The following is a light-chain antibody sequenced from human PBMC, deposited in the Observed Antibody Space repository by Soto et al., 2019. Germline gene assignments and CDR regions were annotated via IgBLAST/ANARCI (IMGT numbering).Light chain of an antibody. CDR3: LQHNSYPLT. Sequence: DIQLTQSPSFLSASVGDRVTITCRASQGIANYFAWYQQKPGKAPKRLIYAASSLQSWVPSRFSGSGSGTEFTLTISNLQPEDFATYYCLQHNSYPLTFGGGTKVDIK. CDR1: QGIANY. V-gene: IGKV1-9*01. CDR2: AAS. J-gene: IGKJ4*01.